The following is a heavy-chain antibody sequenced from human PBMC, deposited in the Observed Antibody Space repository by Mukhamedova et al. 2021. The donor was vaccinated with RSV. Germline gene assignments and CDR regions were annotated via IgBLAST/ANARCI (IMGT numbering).Heavy chain of an antibody. V-gene: IGHV1-2*02. J-gene: IGHJ4*02. CDR2: INPNSGGT. Sequence: HGVRQASGQGLEWMGWINPNSGGTNYAQKFQGRVTMTRDTSISTAYMELSRLRSDDTAVYYCARDLRFGTTVTTHYWGQGTLGTVSS. D-gene: IGHD4-17*01. CDR3: ARDLRFGTTVTTHY.